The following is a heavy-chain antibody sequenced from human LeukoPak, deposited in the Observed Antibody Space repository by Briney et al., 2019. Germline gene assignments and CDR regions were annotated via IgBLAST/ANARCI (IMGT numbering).Heavy chain of an antibody. CDR2: ISSGGST. CDR1: GFTFSSYA. Sequence: GGSLRLSCAASGFTFSSYAMSWVRQAPGKGLEWVSAISSGGSTYYTDSVKGRFTISRDNSKNTLYLQMNSLRAEDTAVYYCVKDIIAGDYVFDHWGQGTLVTVSS. CDR3: VKDIIAGDYVFDH. D-gene: IGHD4-17*01. V-gene: IGHV3-23*01. J-gene: IGHJ4*02.